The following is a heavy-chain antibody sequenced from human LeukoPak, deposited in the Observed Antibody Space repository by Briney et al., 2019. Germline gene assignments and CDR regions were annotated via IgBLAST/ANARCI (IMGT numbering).Heavy chain of an antibody. CDR3: ARLSADSSSSSRGFDY. Sequence: SETLSLTCAVYGGSFSGYYWSWIRQPPGKGLEWIGEINHSGSTNYNPSLKSRVTISVDTSKNQFSLKLSSVTAADTAVYCCARLSADSSSSSRGFDYWGQGTLVTVSS. V-gene: IGHV4-34*01. D-gene: IGHD2-2*01. J-gene: IGHJ4*02. CDR2: INHSGST. CDR1: GGSFSGYY.